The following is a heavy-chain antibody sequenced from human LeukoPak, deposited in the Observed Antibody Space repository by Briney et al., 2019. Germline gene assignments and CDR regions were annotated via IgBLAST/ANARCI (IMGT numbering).Heavy chain of an antibody. Sequence: GALVKVSCKASGYTFTSYYMHLVRHAHGQGLERMGIINPSGGSTSNAQKFSGKVTMTRDMSTRTVYMVLSSLRSEAAAVYYCAGVGGTGREGAFVIWCQGTMVTVSS. CDR3: AGVGGTGREGAFVI. J-gene: IGHJ3*02. CDR1: GYTFTSYY. CDR2: INPSGGST. D-gene: IGHD1-1*01. V-gene: IGHV1-46*01.